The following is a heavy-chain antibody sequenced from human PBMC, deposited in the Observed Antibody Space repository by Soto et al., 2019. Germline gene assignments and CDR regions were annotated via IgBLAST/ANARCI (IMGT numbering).Heavy chain of an antibody. CDR3: ARWYYYDSSGYYQTPHAFAI. V-gene: IGHV3-21*01. J-gene: IGHJ3*02. CDR2: ISSSSYI. Sequence: YSMNCIRKNKGKEMEWVSSISSSSYIYYADSVKGRFTISRDNAKNSLYLQMNSLRAEDTAVYYCARWYYYDSSGYYQTPHAFAILGQGTTVIVSS. CDR1: YS. D-gene: IGHD3-22*01.